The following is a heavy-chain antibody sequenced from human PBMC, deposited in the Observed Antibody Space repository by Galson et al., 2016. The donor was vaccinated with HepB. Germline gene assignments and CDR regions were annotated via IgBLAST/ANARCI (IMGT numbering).Heavy chain of an antibody. Sequence: SETLSLTCSVSGDSINKYYWSWVRQGPGRRLEWIGYTYHTGGIKYNPSLNSRVTISLDTSKNQFSLKLSSVTAADTAVYFCARDGLSTLVRGANWFDPWGQGTLVTVSS. CDR3: ARDGLSTLVRGANWFDP. V-gene: IGHV4-59*01. J-gene: IGHJ5*02. D-gene: IGHD3-10*01. CDR1: GDSINKYY. CDR2: TYHTGGI.